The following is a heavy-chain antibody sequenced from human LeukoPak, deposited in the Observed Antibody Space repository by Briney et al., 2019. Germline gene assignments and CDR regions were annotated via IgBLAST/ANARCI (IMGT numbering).Heavy chain of an antibody. CDR2: INPDGTSP. V-gene: IGHV3-74*01. CDR3: VRGTNDWTGIDY. D-gene: IGHD2-8*01. Sequence: QLGGSLRLSCAASGFTFRNYWMHWARQVPGKGLVWVSRINPDGTSPHYADSVKGRFTISRDNARNILYLQMNSLRVEDTAIYYCVRGTNDWTGIDYWGQGILVTVSS. J-gene: IGHJ4*02. CDR1: GFTFRNYW.